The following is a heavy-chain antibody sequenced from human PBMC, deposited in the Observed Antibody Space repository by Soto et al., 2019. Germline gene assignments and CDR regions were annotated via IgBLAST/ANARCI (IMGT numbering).Heavy chain of an antibody. D-gene: IGHD6-6*01. J-gene: IGHJ6*02. V-gene: IGHV3-23*01. CDR3: AKGIAARRGYYGMDV. Sequence: GGSLRLSCAASGFTFSSYAMSWVRQAPGKGLEWVSAISGSGGSTYYADSVKGRFTISRDNSKNTLYLQMNSLRAEDTAVYYCAKGIAARRGYYGMDVWGQGTTVTVSS. CDR1: GFTFSSYA. CDR2: ISGSGGST.